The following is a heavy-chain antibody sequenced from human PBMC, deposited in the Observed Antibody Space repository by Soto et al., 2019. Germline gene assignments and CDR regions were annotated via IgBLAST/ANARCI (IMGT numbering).Heavy chain of an antibody. V-gene: IGHV4-39*01. CDR1: GGSISSSSYY. CDR2: IYYSGST. CDR3: ARGYCSSTSCPYYYQPYGMDV. Sequence: SETLSLTCTVSGGSISSSSYYWGWIRQPPGKGLGWIGSIYYSGSTYYNPSLKSRVTISVDTSKNQFSLKLSSVTAADTAVYYCARGYCSSTSCPYYYQPYGMDVSGPGPTVTVSS. J-gene: IGHJ6*02. D-gene: IGHD2-2*01.